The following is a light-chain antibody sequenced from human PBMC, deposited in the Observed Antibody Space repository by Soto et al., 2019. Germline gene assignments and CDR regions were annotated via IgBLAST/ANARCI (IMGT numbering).Light chain of an antibody. V-gene: IGKV1-39*01. Sequence: DITMTQSPSSLSASVGDRVTITCRASQGIRNDLGWYQQKPGNAPKLFIYAASRLQSGVPLRFSGGGSGTDFTLTISSLLPEDFATYYCQQSYIAPWTFGQGTKVDIK. CDR1: QGIRND. J-gene: IGKJ1*01. CDR2: AAS. CDR3: QQSYIAPWT.